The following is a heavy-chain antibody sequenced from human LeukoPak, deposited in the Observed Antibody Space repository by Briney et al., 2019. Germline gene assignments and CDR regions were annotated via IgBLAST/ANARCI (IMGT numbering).Heavy chain of an antibody. J-gene: IGHJ4*02. D-gene: IGHD6-13*01. CDR2: IRYDGSNK. CDR3: AKGSGSGAAGTQDY. Sequence: GGSLRLSCVVSGFTFSTFHMNWVRQAPGKGLEWVAFIRYDGSNKYYADSVKGRFTISRDNSKNTLYLRMNSLRAEDTAVYYCAKGSGSGAAGTQDYWGQGTLVTVSS. V-gene: IGHV3-30*02. CDR1: GFTFSTFH.